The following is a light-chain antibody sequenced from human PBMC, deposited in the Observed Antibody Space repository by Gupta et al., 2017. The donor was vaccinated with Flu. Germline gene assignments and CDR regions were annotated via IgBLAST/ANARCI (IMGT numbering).Light chain of an antibody. CDR2: AAS. J-gene: IGKJ4*01. CDR1: QEIREA. Sequence: PSSLSACVGERITITCRASQEIREALAWYQHKPGKGPSLLIYAASTLHSGVPSRFRGSGSGTEVTHTSSSLQPEDVATYYCQKFNGAPLTFGGGTKVGIK. CDR3: QKFNGAPLT. V-gene: IGKV1-27*01.